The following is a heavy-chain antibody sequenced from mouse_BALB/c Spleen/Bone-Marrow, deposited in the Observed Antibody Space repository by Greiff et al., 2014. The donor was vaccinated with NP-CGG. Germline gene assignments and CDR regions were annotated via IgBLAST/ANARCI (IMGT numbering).Heavy chain of an antibody. CDR1: GFNIKDTY. CDR2: IDPANGNT. CDR3: ARYDYEVYFDY. V-gene: IGHV14-3*02. D-gene: IGHD2-4*01. Sequence: EVQLQQSGAELVKPGASVKLSCTASGFNIKDTYMHWVKQRPEQGLEWIGRIDPANGNTKYDPKFQGKATITADTSSNTAYLQLSSLTSEDTAVYYCARYDYEVYFDYWGRGTTLTVSS. J-gene: IGHJ2*01.